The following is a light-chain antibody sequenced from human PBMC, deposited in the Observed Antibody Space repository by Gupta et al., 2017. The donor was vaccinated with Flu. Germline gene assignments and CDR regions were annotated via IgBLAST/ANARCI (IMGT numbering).Light chain of an antibody. V-gene: IGKV3-11*01. Sequence: PATLSLSPGESATLSCRASQTVSTYLAWYQQKPGQAPRLLIYDTSTRATGIAARFSGSGSATDFTLTINNLEPEDSAVYYCQQRVIWPPTFGGGTKVEIK. CDR2: DTS. CDR3: QQRVIWPPT. CDR1: QTVSTY. J-gene: IGKJ4*01.